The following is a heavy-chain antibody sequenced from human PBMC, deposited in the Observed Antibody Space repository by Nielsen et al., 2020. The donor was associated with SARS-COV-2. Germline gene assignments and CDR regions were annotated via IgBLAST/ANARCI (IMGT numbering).Heavy chain of an antibody. Sequence: RQMPGKGLEWMGIIYPGDSDTRYSPSFQGQVTISADKSISTAYLQWSSLKASDTAMYYCARSGITMVRGVITRGWFDPWVQGTLVTVSS. D-gene: IGHD3-10*01. V-gene: IGHV5-51*01. CDR3: ARSGITMVRGVITRGWFDP. J-gene: IGHJ5*02. CDR2: IYPGDSDT.